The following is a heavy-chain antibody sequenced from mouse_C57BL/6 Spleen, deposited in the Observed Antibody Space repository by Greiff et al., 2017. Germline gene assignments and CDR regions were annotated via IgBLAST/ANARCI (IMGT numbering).Heavy chain of an antibody. CDR3: AREGYDGYPAWFAY. CDR1: GYAFSSSW. D-gene: IGHD2-3*01. J-gene: IGHJ3*01. Sequence: VQLQQSGPELVKPGASVKISCKASGYAFSSSWMNWVQQRPGKGLEWIGRIYPGGGDTNYNGKFKGKATLTADKSSSTAFMQLSSLTSEDSAVYFCAREGYDGYPAWFAYWGQGTLVTVSA. CDR2: IYPGGGDT. V-gene: IGHV1-82*01.